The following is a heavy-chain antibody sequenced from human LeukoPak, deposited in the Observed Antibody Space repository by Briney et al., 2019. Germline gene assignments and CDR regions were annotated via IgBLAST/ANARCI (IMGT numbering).Heavy chain of an antibody. Sequence: ASVKLSCKAFGYTFTGYWMHWVRQAPGQGLEWMGWINPNSGGTNYAQKFQGRVTMTRDTSISTAYMELSRLRSDDTAVYYCARIRITMVRGVQMRGSWFDSWGQGTLVTVSS. D-gene: IGHD3-10*01. CDR2: INPNSGGT. CDR3: ARIRITMVRGVQMRGSWFDS. V-gene: IGHV1-2*02. CDR1: GYTFTGYW. J-gene: IGHJ5*01.